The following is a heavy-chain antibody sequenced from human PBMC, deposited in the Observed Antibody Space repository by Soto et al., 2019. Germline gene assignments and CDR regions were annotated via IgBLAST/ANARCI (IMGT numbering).Heavy chain of an antibody. CDR3: ARLGFVVVPAAMDSMRPMSPRDNWFDP. D-gene: IGHD2-2*01. V-gene: IGHV4-59*08. CDR1: GGSISSYY. CDR2: IYYSGST. Sequence: QVQLQESGPGLVKPSETLSLTCTVSGGSISSYYWSWIRQPPGKGLEWIGYIYYSGSTNYNPSLKSRVTISVDTSKNQFSLKLSSVTAADTAVYYCARLGFVVVPAAMDSMRPMSPRDNWFDPWGQGTLVTVSS. J-gene: IGHJ5*02.